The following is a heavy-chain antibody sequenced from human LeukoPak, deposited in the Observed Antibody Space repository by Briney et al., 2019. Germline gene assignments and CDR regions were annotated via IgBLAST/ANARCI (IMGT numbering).Heavy chain of an antibody. CDR3: ARGRITMVRGGHTRSHLKRAPFDY. CDR1: GVSFIGYY. Sequence: SETLSLTCADYGVSFIGYYWSWIRQPPGKGLEWIWEINDSGSTNYNASRKSRVTISVDTSKNQFSQKLSSVTAADTAVYYCARGRITMVRGGHTRSHLKRAPFDYWGQGTLVTVSS. CDR2: INDSGST. V-gene: IGHV4-34*01. J-gene: IGHJ4*02. D-gene: IGHD3-10*01.